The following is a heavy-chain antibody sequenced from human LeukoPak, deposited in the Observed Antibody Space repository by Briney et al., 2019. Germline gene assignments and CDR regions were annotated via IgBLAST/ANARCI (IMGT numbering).Heavy chain of an antibody. J-gene: IGHJ3*02. D-gene: IGHD3-22*01. CDR1: GYSFTSYW. Sequence: GESLKISCKGSGYSFTSYWIGWVRQMPGKGLEWMGIIYPGDSDTRYSPSFQGQVTILADKSISTAYLQWSSLKASDTAMYYCASHTSYYDSSGRDAFDIWGQGTMVTVSS. V-gene: IGHV5-51*01. CDR3: ASHTSYYDSSGRDAFDI. CDR2: IYPGDSDT.